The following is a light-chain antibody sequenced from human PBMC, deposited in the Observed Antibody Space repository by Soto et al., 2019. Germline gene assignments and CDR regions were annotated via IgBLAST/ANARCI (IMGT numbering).Light chain of an antibody. V-gene: IGKV4-1*01. CDR3: QQYYSTPYT. Sequence: DIVMTQSPDSLAVSLGERATINCKSSQSVLYSSNNKTYLAWYQQKPGQPPKLLIYWASTRESGVPDRFSGSWSGTDFTLTISSLQAEDVAVYYCQQYYSTPYTFGQGTKLEIK. J-gene: IGKJ2*01. CDR1: QSVLYSSNNKTY. CDR2: WAS.